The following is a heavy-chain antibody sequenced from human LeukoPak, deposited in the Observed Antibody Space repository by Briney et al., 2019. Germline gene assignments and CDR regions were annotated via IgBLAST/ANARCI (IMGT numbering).Heavy chain of an antibody. CDR2: TRNKANSYTT. J-gene: IGHJ4*02. D-gene: IGHD6-19*01. Sequence: GGSPRLSCAASGFTFSDHYMDWVRQAPGKGLEWVGRTRNKANSYTTEYAASVKGRFTISRDDSKNSLYLQMNSLKTEDTAVYYCTRDLIGGWYFRWGQGTLVTVSS. CDR3: TRDLIGGWYFR. CDR1: GFTFSDHY. V-gene: IGHV3-72*01.